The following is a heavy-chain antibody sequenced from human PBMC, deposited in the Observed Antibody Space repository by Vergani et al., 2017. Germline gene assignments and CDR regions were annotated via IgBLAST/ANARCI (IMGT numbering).Heavy chain of an antibody. Sequence: QVQLVESGGGVVQPGRSLRLSCVMSGFTVTNYAIFWVRQAPGKGLEWVSVIWHDGGNKHFADSVAGRFAISRDNSKDTLFLQMNGLRPEDTGTYFCAKKGGSLYYYGVDVWGQGTTITVSS. CDR2: IWHDGGNK. CDR3: AKKGGSLYYYGVDV. J-gene: IGHJ6*02. V-gene: IGHV3-33*06. CDR1: GFTVTNYA. D-gene: IGHD1-26*01.